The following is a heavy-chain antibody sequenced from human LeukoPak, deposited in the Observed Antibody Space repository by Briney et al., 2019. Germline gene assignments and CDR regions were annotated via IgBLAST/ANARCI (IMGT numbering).Heavy chain of an antibody. CDR2: INHSGTT. CDR3: ARPTGYCSSTSCYYYYYYMDV. V-gene: IGHV4-34*01. J-gene: IGHJ6*03. CDR1: GGSFSGYF. D-gene: IGHD2-2*01. Sequence: SETLSLTCAVSGGSFSGYFWSWIRQPPGKGLEWIGEINHSGTTNYNPSLKSRVTISVDTSKNQFSLKLSSVTAADTAVYYCARPTGYCSSTSCYYYYYYMDVWGKGTTVTVSS.